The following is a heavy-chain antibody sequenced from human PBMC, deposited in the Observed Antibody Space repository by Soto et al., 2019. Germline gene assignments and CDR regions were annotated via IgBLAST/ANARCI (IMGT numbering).Heavy chain of an antibody. Sequence: QVQLVQSGAEVKKPGSSVKVSCTASGGTFSSYAISLVRHAPGQGLEWMGGFFPIFGTANYAEKLHGRVTITSVESTSTAYMELRSPRSEDTAVYYCAHSLDRYCSDRSCYSLYYYGMDVWGQGTTVTVSS. V-gene: IGHV1-69*05. D-gene: IGHD2-15*01. CDR3: AHSLDRYCSDRSCYSLYYYGMDV. J-gene: IGHJ6*02. CDR2: FFPIFGTA. CDR1: GGTFSSYA.